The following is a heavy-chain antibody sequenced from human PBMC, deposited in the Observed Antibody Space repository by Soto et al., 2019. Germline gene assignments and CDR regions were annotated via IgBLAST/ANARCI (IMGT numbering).Heavy chain of an antibody. CDR1: GGSISSSSYY. CDR2: IYYSGST. Sequence: SETLSLTCTVSGGSISSSSYYWGWIRQPPGKGLEWIGSIYYSGSTYYNPSLKSRVTISVDTSKNQFSLKLSSVTAADTAVYYCARHLRSWIRGYSYAGRVDYWGQGTLVTVSS. V-gene: IGHV4-39*01. J-gene: IGHJ4*02. CDR3: ARHLRSWIRGYSYAGRVDY. D-gene: IGHD5-18*01.